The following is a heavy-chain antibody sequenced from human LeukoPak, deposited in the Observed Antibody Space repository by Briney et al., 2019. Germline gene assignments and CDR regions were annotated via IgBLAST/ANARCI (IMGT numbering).Heavy chain of an antibody. J-gene: IGHJ4*02. CDR1: GFSFSRYW. V-gene: IGHV3-7*01. CDR3: ARAGQEWFGELGFDQ. D-gene: IGHD3-10*01. CDR2: IKQDGSEK. Sequence: GGSLRLSCAASGFSFSRYWMSWVRQTPGKGLEWVANIKQDGSEKNYVESVKGRFTISRDNAKNSLYLQMNSLRAEDTAVYYCARAGQEWFGELGFDQWGQGTLVIVSS.